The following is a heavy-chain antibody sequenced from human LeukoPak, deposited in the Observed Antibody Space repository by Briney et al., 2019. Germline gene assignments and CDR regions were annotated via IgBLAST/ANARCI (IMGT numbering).Heavy chain of an antibody. CDR2: IYYSGST. V-gene: IGHV4-59*08. J-gene: IGHJ2*01. Sequence: SETLSLTCTVSGGSISSYYWSWIRQPPGKGLEWIGYIYYSGSTNYNPSLKSRVTISVDTSKNQFSLKLSCVTAADTAVYYCASTFGSDNWYFDLWGRGTLVTVSS. D-gene: IGHD3-16*01. CDR3: ASTFGSDNWYFDL. CDR1: GGSISSYY.